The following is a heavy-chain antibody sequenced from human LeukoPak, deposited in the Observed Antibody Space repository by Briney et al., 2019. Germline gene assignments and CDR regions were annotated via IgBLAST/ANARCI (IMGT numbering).Heavy chain of an antibody. D-gene: IGHD1-26*01. V-gene: IGHV3-23*01. CDR3: AKDSKIVGPTFRSYHYMDV. CDR2: ISGSGGST. CDR1: GFTFSIYG. J-gene: IGHJ6*03. Sequence: SGGSLRLACAASGFTFSIYGMGWVRQAPGKGLEWVSGISGSGGSTYYADSVKGRFTISRDNSKKTLYLQMNSLRAEDTAVYYCAKDSKIVGPTFRSYHYMDVWGKGTTVTVSS.